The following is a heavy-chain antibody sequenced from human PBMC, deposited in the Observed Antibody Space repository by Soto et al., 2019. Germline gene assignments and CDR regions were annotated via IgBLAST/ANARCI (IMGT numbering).Heavy chain of an antibody. Sequence: EVQLVESGGGLVQPGGSLRLSCAASGFTVSSNYMSWVRQAPGKGLEWVSVIYSGGSTYYADSVKGRFTISRDNSKNTLYLQMNSLRAEDTAVYYCARATAAGRGYYYYMDVWGKGTTVTVS. CDR2: IYSGGST. CDR3: ARATAAGRGYYYYMDV. CDR1: GFTVSSNY. J-gene: IGHJ6*03. D-gene: IGHD6-13*01. V-gene: IGHV3-66*01.